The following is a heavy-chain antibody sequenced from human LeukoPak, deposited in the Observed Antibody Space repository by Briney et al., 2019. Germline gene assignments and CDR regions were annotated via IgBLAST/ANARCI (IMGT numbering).Heavy chain of an antibody. CDR2: INPNSGAT. D-gene: IGHD6-13*01. Sequence: ASVKVSCKASGYIFTSYYIHWVRQAPGQGLEWMGWINPNSGATKYAQKFQGRVTMTSDTSISTASMYLSRLGSDDTAVYYCARVMAAAGQPHDYWGQGTLVTVSS. V-gene: IGHV1-2*02. CDR1: GYIFTSYY. CDR3: ARVMAAAGQPHDY. J-gene: IGHJ4*02.